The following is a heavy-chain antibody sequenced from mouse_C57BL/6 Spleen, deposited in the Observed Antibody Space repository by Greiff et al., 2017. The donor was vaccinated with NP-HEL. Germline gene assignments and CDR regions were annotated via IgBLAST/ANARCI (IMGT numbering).Heavy chain of an antibody. Sequence: EVKLMESGAELVKPGASVKLSCTASGFNIKDYYMHWVKQRTEQGLEWIGRIDPEDGETKYAPKFQGKATITADTSSNTAYLQLSSLTSEDTAVYYCASPLITTVVRLDYWGQGTTLTVSS. CDR3: ASPLITTVVRLDY. CDR1: GFNIKDYY. J-gene: IGHJ2*01. D-gene: IGHD1-1*01. V-gene: IGHV14-2*01. CDR2: IDPEDGET.